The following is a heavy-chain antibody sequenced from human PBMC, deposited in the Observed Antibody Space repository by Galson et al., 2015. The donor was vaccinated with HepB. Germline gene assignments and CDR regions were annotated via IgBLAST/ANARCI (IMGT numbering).Heavy chain of an antibody. CDR2: IKSKTDGGTT. V-gene: IGHV3-15*01. CDR1: GFTFSSYS. Sequence: SLRLSCAASGFTFSSYSMNWVRQAPGKGLEWVGRIKSKTDGGTTDYAAPVKGRFTISRDDSKNTLYLQMNSLKTEDTAVYYCTTDLWYDILTGYGMDVWGQGTTVTVSS. J-gene: IGHJ6*02. D-gene: IGHD3-9*01. CDR3: TTDLWYDILTGYGMDV.